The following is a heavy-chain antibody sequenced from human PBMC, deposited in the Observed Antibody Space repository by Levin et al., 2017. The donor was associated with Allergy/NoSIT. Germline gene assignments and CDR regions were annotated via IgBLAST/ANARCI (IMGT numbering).Heavy chain of an antibody. CDR3: AREDIVPTMRGHYNGLDV. Sequence: GASVKVSCKASGYTFTGYYIHWVRQAPGQGLEWMGWINPDSGGTNHAQKFQDWVSMTRDTSISTVYMELSRLKSDDTAVYYCAREDIVPTMRGHYNGLDVRGQGTTVTVSS. V-gene: IGHV1-2*04. D-gene: IGHD5-12*01. J-gene: IGHJ6*02. CDR1: GYTFTGYY. CDR2: INPDSGGT.